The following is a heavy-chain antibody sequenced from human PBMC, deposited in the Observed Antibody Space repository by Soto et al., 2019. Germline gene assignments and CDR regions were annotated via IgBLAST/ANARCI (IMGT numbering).Heavy chain of an antibody. D-gene: IGHD2-2*01. CDR2: ISYDGSNK. CDR3: ARGELGVSGTSCHF. V-gene: IGHV3-30-3*01. CDR1: GFTFSSYA. Sequence: GGSLRLSCAASGFTFSSYAMHWVRQAPGKGLEWVAVISYDGSNKYYADSVKGRITISRDNSKNTLYLQMNSLRAEDTAVYYCARGELGVSGTSCHFWGQGTLVTVSS. J-gene: IGHJ4*02.